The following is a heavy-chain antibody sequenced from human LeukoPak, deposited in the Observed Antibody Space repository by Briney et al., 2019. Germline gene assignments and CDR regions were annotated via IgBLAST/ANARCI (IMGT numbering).Heavy chain of an antibody. V-gene: IGHV4-4*02. CDR1: GGSISSSNW. D-gene: IGHD2-15*01. J-gene: IGHJ4*02. CDR2: ISHSGST. CDR3: ARPCSGGSCFDY. Sequence: SGTLSLTCVVFGGSISSSNWWSWVRQPPGKELEWIGEISHSGSTNYNPSLKSRVTISVDKSKNQFSLKLTSVTAADTAVYYCARPCSGGSCFDYWGQGTLVTVSS.